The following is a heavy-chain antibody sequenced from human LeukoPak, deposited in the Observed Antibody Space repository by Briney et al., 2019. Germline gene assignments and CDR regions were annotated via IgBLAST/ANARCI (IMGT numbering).Heavy chain of an antibody. Sequence: SGTLSLTCGVSGGSISSSNWWSWVRQPPGKGLEWIGEIYHSGSTNYNPSLKSRVTISVDTSKNQFSLKLSSVTAADTAVYYCARKYYYGSRMGAYYFDYWGQGTLVTVSS. J-gene: IGHJ4*02. CDR3: ARKYYYGSRMGAYYFDY. D-gene: IGHD3-10*01. CDR1: GGSISSSNW. CDR2: IYHSGST. V-gene: IGHV4-4*02.